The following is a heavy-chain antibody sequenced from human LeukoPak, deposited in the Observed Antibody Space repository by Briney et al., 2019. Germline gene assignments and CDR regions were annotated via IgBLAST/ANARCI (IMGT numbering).Heavy chain of an antibody. Sequence: SVKVSCKASGGTFSSYAISWVRQAPGQGLEWMGGIIPIFGTANYAQKFQGRVTITADESTSTAYMELSSLRSEDTAVYYCARSDYVWGSYRYTYFDYWGQGTLVTVSS. CDR2: IIPIFGTA. V-gene: IGHV1-69*13. D-gene: IGHD3-16*02. CDR3: ARSDYVWGSYRYTYFDY. CDR1: GGTFSSYA. J-gene: IGHJ4*02.